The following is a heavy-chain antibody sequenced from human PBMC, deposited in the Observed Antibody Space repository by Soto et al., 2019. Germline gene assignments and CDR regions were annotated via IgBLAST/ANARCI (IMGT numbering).Heavy chain of an antibody. Sequence: EVQLLESGGGLVQPGGSLRLSCAASGFTFSSYAMSWVRQAPGKGLEWISAVSGSGGSTYYADSVKGRFTISRDNSKNTLYLQMNNLRAEDTAVYYCAKPPDYNWHDCWGQGTLVSVSS. V-gene: IGHV3-23*01. CDR2: VSGSGGST. CDR3: AKPPDYNWHDC. J-gene: IGHJ5*01. D-gene: IGHD3-10*01. CDR1: GFTFSSYA.